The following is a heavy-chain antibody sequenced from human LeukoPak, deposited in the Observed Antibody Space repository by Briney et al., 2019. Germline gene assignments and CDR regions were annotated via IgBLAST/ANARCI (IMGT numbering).Heavy chain of an antibody. CDR2: IGGSGSGYST. D-gene: IGHD4-17*01. J-gene: IGHJ3*02. CDR3: ARDPKFFTVTYLGAFDI. CDR1: GFTFSIYA. V-gene: IGHV3-23*01. Sequence: GGLLRLSCAASGFTFSIYAMSWVRQAPGKGLEWVSSIGGSGSGYSTYYADSVKGRFTISRDTSKNTLYLQMNSLRAEDTAVYYCARDPKFFTVTYLGAFDIWGQGTMVTVSS.